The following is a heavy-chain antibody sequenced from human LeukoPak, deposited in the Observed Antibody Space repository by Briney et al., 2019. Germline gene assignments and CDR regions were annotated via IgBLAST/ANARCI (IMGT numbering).Heavy chain of an antibody. V-gene: IGHV4-39*07. CDR3: ARVSEWELSGGFDY. CDR1: GGSISSSSYY. Sequence: SETLSLTCTVSGGSISSSSYYWGWIRQPPGKGLEWIGSIYYSGSTYYNPSLKSRVTISVDTSKNQFSLKLSSVTAADTAVYYCARVSEWELSGGFDYWGQGTLVTVSS. J-gene: IGHJ4*02. CDR2: IYYSGST. D-gene: IGHD1-26*01.